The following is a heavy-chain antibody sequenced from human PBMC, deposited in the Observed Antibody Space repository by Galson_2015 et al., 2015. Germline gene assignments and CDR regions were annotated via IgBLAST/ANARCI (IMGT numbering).Heavy chain of an antibody. CDR3: AKLNVDTAMARNLDFDY. D-gene: IGHD5-18*01. CDR2: ISYDGSNK. CDR1: GFTFSSYG. Sequence: SLRLSCAAPGFTFSSYGMHWVRQAPGKGLEWVAVISYDGSNKYYADSVKGRFTISRDNSKNTLYLQMNSLRAEDTAVYYCAKLNVDTAMARNLDFDYWGQGTLVTVSS. J-gene: IGHJ4*02. V-gene: IGHV3-30*18.